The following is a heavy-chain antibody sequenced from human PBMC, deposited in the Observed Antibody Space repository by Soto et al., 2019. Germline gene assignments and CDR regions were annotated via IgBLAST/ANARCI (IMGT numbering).Heavy chain of an antibody. J-gene: IGHJ6*02. Sequence: ASVKVSCKASGYTFTGYYMHWVRQAPGQGLEWMGWINPNSGGTNYAQKFQGRVTMTRDTSISTAYMELSRLRSDDTAVYYCASWGAAAGDYYYYGMDVWGQGTTVTVSS. CDR3: ASWGAAAGDYYYYGMDV. V-gene: IGHV1-2*02. CDR2: INPNSGGT. CDR1: GYTFTGYY. D-gene: IGHD6-13*01.